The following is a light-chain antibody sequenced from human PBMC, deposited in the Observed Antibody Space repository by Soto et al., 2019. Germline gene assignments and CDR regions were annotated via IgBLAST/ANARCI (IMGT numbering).Light chain of an antibody. V-gene: IGKV1-5*01. CDR1: QSISSW. CDR2: DAS. CDR3: QQYNSYSPT. J-gene: IGKJ1*01. Sequence: DIQMTQSPSTLSASVGDRVTITCRASQSISSWLAWYQQKPGKAPKLLIYDASSLESGVPSRFSGSGSGTEFTLTTSRLQTGYFATYYCQQYNSYSPTFGQGTKVEIK.